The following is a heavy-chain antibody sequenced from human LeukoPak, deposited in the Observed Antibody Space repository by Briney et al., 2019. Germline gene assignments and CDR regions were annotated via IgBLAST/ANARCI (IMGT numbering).Heavy chain of an antibody. CDR3: VRDGGLEGRRDY. CDR1: GFTFSDYY. Sequence: PGGSLRLSCAASGFTFSDYYMSWIRQAPGKGLVWLSSITGRGSPKYFADSVKGRFIISRDNAKNSLYLQMNSLRAEDTAMYYCVRDGGLEGRRDYWGQGTLVTVSS. CDR2: ITGRGSPK. V-gene: IGHV3-11*01. D-gene: IGHD6-25*01. J-gene: IGHJ4*02.